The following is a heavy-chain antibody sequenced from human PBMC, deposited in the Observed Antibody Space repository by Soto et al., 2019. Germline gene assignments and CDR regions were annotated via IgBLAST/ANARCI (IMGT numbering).Heavy chain of an antibody. CDR1: GFTFSSYA. Sequence: GGSLRLSCAASGFTFSSYAMSWVRQAPGKGLEWVSAISRSDGSTYHADSVKGRFTISRDNSKNTLYLQMNSLRAEDTAVYYCAKALRGVIIDFDYWGQGTLVTVSS. D-gene: IGHD3-10*01. J-gene: IGHJ4*02. CDR3: AKALRGVIIDFDY. CDR2: ISRSDGST. V-gene: IGHV3-23*01.